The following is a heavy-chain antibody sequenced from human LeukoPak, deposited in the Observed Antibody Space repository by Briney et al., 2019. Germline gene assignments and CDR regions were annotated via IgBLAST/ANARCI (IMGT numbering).Heavy chain of an antibody. D-gene: IGHD2-2*01. Sequence: ASVKVSCKASGGTFINYAISWVRQAPGQGLEWMGGIIPIFGTANYAQKFQDRVTITADESTSTAYMELSSMRSDDTAVYYCARSACSSTTCYHRRYNWFDPWGQGTLVTVSS. CDR1: GGTFINYA. CDR2: IIPIFGTA. J-gene: IGHJ5*02. V-gene: IGHV1-69*13. CDR3: ARSACSSTTCYHRRYNWFDP.